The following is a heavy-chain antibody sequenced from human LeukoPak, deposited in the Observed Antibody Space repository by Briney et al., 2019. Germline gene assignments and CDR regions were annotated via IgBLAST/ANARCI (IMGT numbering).Heavy chain of an antibody. CDR2: ISYHGSNK. V-gene: IGHV3-30*18. CDR3: AKGAYRPYYYDSSGYYYYFDY. D-gene: IGHD3-22*01. CDR1: GFTFSSYA. J-gene: IGHJ4*02. Sequence: GRSLRLSCAASGFTFSSYAMHWVRQAPGKGLEWVAVISYHGSNKYYADSVKGRFTISRDNSKNTLYLQMNSLRAEDTAVYYCAKGAYRPYYYDSSGYYYYFDYWGQGTLVTVSS.